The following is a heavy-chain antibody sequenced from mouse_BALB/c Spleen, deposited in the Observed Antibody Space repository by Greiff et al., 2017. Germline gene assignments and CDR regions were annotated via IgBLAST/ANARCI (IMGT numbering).Heavy chain of an antibody. CDR1: GYTFTSYW. D-gene: IGHD1-1*01. V-gene: IGHV1S127*01. J-gene: IGHJ1*01. CDR3: ARWHYGSSLYWYFDV. Sequence: QVQLKESGPELVRPGASVKMSCKASGYTFTSYWMHWVKQRPGQGLEWIGMIAPSNSETRLNQTFKDKATLNVDKSSKTAYMQLSSLTSEDSAVYYCARWHYGSSLYWYFDVGGAGTTVTVSS. CDR2: IAPSNSET.